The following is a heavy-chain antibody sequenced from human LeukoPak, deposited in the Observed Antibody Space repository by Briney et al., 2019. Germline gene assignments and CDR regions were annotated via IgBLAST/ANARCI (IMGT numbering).Heavy chain of an antibody. Sequence: SETLSLTCTVSGGSISSYYWSRIRQPPGKGLEWIGYIYYSGSTNYNPSLKSRVTISVDTSKNQFSLKLSSVTAADTAVYYCARVGTQRRYYFDYWGQGTLVTVSS. CDR3: ARVGTQRRYYFDY. CDR2: IYYSGST. CDR1: GGSISSYY. V-gene: IGHV4-59*01. J-gene: IGHJ4*02. D-gene: IGHD1-1*01.